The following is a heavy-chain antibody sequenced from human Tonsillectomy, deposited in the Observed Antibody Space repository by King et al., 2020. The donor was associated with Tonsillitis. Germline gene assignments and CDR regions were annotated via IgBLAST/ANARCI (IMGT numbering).Heavy chain of an antibody. J-gene: IGHJ6*03. V-gene: IGHV1-69*01. Sequence: QLVQSGAEVKKPGSSVKVSCKASGGTFSSYAISWVRPAPGQGLEWMGGIIPILFTANYAQKFQGRVTITADESTSTAYMELSSLRSEDTAVYYCAVAAGTQNFYSYYMDVWGKGTTVTVSS. D-gene: IGHD6-25*01. CDR3: AVAAGTQNFYSYYMDV. CDR2: IIPILFTA. CDR1: GGTFSSYA.